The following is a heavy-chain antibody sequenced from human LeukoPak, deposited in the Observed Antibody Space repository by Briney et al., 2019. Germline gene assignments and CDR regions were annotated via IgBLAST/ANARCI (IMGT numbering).Heavy chain of an antibody. CDR3: ARGQFWSGYSI. V-gene: IGHV4-34*01. D-gene: IGHD3-3*02. CDR1: GGSFTGYY. J-gene: IGHJ4*02. Sequence: PSETLSLTCAVYGGSFTGYYWSWIRQPPGKGLEWIGEINHRRSTNYNPSLKSRVTMSVDTSKNQFSLNLSSVTAADTAVYYCARGQFWSGYSIWGQGTLVTVSS. CDR2: INHRRST.